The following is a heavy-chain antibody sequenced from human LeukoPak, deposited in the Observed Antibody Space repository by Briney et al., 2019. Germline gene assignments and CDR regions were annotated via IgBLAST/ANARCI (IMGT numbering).Heavy chain of an antibody. CDR2: MNPNSGNT. V-gene: IGHV1-8*03. D-gene: IGHD2-15*01. CDR1: GYTFTSYD. J-gene: IGHJ6*03. CDR3: ASCSVPYYYYYMDV. Sequence: GASVKVSCKASGYTFTSYDINWVRQATGQGLEWMGWMNPNSGNTGYAQKFQGRVTITRNTSISTAYMELSSLRSEDTAVYYCASCSVPYYYYYMDVWGKGTTVTVSS.